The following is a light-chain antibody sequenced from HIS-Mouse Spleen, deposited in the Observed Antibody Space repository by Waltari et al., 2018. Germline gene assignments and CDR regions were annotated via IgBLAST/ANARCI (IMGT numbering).Light chain of an antibody. Sequence: SYELTQPPSVSVSPGQTARIPCSGDALPKKYAYWYQQKSGQAPVLVIYEDSKRPSGIPGRFTGSSSGTMATLTISGDQVEDEADYYCYSTDSSGNHRVFGGGTKLTVL. CDR3: YSTDSSGNHRV. J-gene: IGLJ2*01. CDR2: EDS. CDR1: ALPKKY. V-gene: IGLV3-10*01.